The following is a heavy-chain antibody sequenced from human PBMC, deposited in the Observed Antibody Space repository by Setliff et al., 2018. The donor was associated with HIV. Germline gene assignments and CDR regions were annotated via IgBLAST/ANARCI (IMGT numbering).Heavy chain of an antibody. CDR1: GYTFTTYG. Sequence: ASVKVSCKASGYTFTTYGISWVRQAPGHGLEWMGWISPNFGHTNYAQNFLGRVTMTIDTSTSRAYMELRSLRSDDTDMYFCARLGSGWSDSYYYAMDIWGQGTTVTVSS. CDR3: ARLGSGWSDSYYYAMDI. D-gene: IGHD6-19*01. V-gene: IGHV1-18*01. CDR2: ISPNFGHT. J-gene: IGHJ6*02.